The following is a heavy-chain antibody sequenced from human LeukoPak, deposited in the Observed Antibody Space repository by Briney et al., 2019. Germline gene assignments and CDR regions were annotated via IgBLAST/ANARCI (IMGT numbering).Heavy chain of an antibody. CDR1: GGSISSYY. V-gene: IGHV4-59*08. D-gene: IGHD6-25*01. J-gene: IGHJ4*01. Sequence: PSETLSLTCTVSGGSISSYYWSWIRQPPGKGLEWLGYIYYSGSTNCYPSLKSRPSMSVDTSKNQFSLKLSSVTAEDTAVYYCARRGWGGTGSGPFDYG. CDR2: IYYSGST. CDR3: ARRGWGGTGSGPFDY.